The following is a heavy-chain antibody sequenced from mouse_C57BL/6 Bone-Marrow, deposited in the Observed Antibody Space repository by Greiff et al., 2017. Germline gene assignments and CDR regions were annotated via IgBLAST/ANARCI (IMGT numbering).Heavy chain of an antibody. CDR2: ISRGGDDT. CDR1: GFTFSSYA. CDR3: TRARGSYGDY. D-gene: IGHD1-1*02. Sequence: EVKVVESGEGLVKPGGSLKLSCAASGFTFSSYAMSWVRQTPEKRLEWVAYISRGGDDTYYADTVKGRFTISRDNARNTLYLQMSSLKSEDAAMYYCTRARGSYGDYWGQGTTLTVSS. V-gene: IGHV5-9-1*02. J-gene: IGHJ2*01.